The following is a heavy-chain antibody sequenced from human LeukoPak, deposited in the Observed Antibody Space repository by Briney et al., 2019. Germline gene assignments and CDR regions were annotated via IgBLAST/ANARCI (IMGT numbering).Heavy chain of an antibody. CDR2: IYYSGST. V-gene: IGHV4-39*01. CDR1: GGSISSSSYY. Sequence: PLETLSLTCTVSGGSISSSSYYWGWIRQPPGKGLECIGSIYYSGSTYYNPSLKSRVTISVDTSKNQFSLKLNSVTAADTAVYYCASGTSWEPNYFDYWGQGTLVTVSS. J-gene: IGHJ4*02. CDR3: ASGTSWEPNYFDY. D-gene: IGHD7-27*01.